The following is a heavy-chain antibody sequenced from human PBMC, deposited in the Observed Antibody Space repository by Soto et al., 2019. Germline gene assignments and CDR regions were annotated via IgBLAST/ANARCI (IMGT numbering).Heavy chain of an antibody. CDR2: ISAYNGNT. CDR3: ARVGYGSGGSCEKNWCDP. J-gene: IGHJ5*02. Sequence: ASVKVSCTASGYPFTSYGISWVRQAPGQGLEWMGWISAYNGNTNYAQKLQGRVTMTTDTSTSTAYMELRSLRSDDTAVYYCARVGYGSGGSCEKNWCDPWGQGTLVTVSS. V-gene: IGHV1-18*01. D-gene: IGHD2-15*01. CDR1: GYPFTSYG.